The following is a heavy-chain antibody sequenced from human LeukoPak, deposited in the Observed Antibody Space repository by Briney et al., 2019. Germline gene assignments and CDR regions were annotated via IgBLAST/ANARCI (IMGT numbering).Heavy chain of an antibody. V-gene: IGHV3-30*18. Sequence: GRSLRLSCAASGFTFSSYGMHWVRQAPGKGLEWVAVISYDGSNKYYADSVKGRFTISRDNSKNTLYLQMNSLRAEDTAVYYCAKGNYQLPIDYWGQGTLVTVSS. D-gene: IGHD2-2*01. CDR2: ISYDGSNK. CDR1: GFTFSSYG. J-gene: IGHJ4*02. CDR3: AKGNYQLPIDY.